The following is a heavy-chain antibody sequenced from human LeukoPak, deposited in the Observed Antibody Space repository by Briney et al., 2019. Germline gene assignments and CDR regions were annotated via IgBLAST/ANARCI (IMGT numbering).Heavy chain of an antibody. CDR2: ISSGTINHS. CDR3: ARTQLDLDGFDI. Sequence: PGGSLRLSCAASGFTFSTYSMNWVRQAPGKGLECLSYISSGTINHSNYADSVKGRFTISRDNARNSLYLQMNSLRGEDTAVYYCARTQLDLDGFDIWGQGTTVTVSS. D-gene: IGHD1-1*01. J-gene: IGHJ3*02. CDR1: GFTFSTYS. V-gene: IGHV3-48*04.